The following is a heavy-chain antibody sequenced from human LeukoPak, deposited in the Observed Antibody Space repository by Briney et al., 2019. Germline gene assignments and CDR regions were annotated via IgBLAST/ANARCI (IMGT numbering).Heavy chain of an antibody. J-gene: IGHJ4*02. CDR3: ARARASGRSGFDY. Sequence: SETLSLTCAVYGGSFSGYYWSWIRQPPGKGLEWIGEINHSGSTNYNPSLKSRVTISVDTSKNQFSLKLSSVAAADTAVYYCARARASGRSGFDYWGQGTLVTVSS. CDR2: INHSGST. V-gene: IGHV4-34*01. D-gene: IGHD2-15*01. CDR1: GGSFSGYY.